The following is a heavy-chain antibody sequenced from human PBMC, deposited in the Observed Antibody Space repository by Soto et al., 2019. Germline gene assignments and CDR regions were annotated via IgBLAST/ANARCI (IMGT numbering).Heavy chain of an antibody. CDR1: GFTFSNYS. CDR2: FSSSTSFI. V-gene: IGHV3-21*01. CDR3: ARDRGGLTYYDTSGYYDY. J-gene: IGHJ4*02. Sequence: EVQLVESGGVLVKPGGSLRLSCAASGFTFSNYSMNWVRQAPGKGLEWVSSFSSSTSFIYYADSVKGRFTISRDNAKNSLYMQMNSLRADDTAVYYCARDRGGLTYYDTSGYYDYWGQGTLVTVSS. D-gene: IGHD3-22*01.